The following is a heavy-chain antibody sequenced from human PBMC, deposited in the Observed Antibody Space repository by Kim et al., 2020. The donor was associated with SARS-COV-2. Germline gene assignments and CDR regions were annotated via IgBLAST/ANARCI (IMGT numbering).Heavy chain of an antibody. V-gene: IGHV3-48*03. CDR3: AREGGERDYYYYYMDV. D-gene: IGHD1-1*01. CDR1: GFTFSSYE. Sequence: GGSLRLSCAASGFTFSSYEMNWVRQAPGKGLEWVSYISSSGSTIYYADSVKGRFTISRANAKHSLYLQMNSLGAEDTDVYYCAREGGERDYYYYYMDVWGKGTTVTVSS. J-gene: IGHJ6*03. CDR2: ISSSGSTI.